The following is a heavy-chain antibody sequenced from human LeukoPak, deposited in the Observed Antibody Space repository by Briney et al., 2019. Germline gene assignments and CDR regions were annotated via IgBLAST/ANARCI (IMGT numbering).Heavy chain of an antibody. CDR1: GGSISSYY. D-gene: IGHD3-10*01. J-gene: IGHJ4*02. CDR3: ASSTYGSGSYYPFDY. Sequence: SETLSLTCTVSGGSISSYYWSWIRQPPGKGLEWIGYIYYSGSTNYNPSLKSRVTISVDTSKNQFSLKLSSVTAADTAVYYCASSTYGSGSYYPFDYWGQGTLVTVSS. CDR2: IYYSGST. V-gene: IGHV4-59*01.